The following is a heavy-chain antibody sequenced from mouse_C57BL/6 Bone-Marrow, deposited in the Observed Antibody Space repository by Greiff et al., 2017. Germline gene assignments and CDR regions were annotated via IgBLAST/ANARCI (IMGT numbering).Heavy chain of an antibody. Sequence: VKLQQPGAELVKPGASVKLSCKASGYTFTSYWMHWVKQRPGQGLEWIGMIHPTSGSTNYNEKFKGKATLTVDKSSSTAYMQLSSLTSEDSAVYYCARAPMDYWGQGTSVTVSS. J-gene: IGHJ4*01. CDR1: GYTFTSYW. V-gene: IGHV1-64*01. CDR3: ARAPMDY. CDR2: IHPTSGST.